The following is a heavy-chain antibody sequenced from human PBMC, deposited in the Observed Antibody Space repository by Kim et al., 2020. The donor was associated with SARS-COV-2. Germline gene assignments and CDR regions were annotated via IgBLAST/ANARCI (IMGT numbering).Heavy chain of an antibody. CDR3: ARDNPYYYDSSGYPLTPAIDY. D-gene: IGHD3-22*01. J-gene: IGHJ4*02. CDR2: INPNSGGT. V-gene: IGHV1-2*02. Sequence: ASVKVSCKASGYTFTGYYMHWVRQAPGQGLEWMGWINPNSGGTNYAQKFQGRVTMTRDTSISTAYMELSRLRSDDTAVYYCARDNPYYYDSSGYPLTPAIDYWGQGTLVTVSS. CDR1: GYTFTGYY.